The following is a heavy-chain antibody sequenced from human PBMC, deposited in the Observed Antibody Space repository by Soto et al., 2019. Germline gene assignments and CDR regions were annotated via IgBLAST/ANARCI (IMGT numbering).Heavy chain of an antibody. V-gene: IGHV1-18*01. CDR3: ARDAAIGMNDY. CDR1: GYTFASYG. Sequence: QVQLVQSGAEVKMPGASVKVSSKAAGYTFASYGISWVRQAPGQGLEWMGWISAYNGNTKYAQKLQGRVTMTTDTSTSTAYMELRSLRSDDTAVYYCARDAAIGMNDYWGQGTLVTVSS. J-gene: IGHJ4*02. CDR2: ISAYNGNT. D-gene: IGHD1-20*01.